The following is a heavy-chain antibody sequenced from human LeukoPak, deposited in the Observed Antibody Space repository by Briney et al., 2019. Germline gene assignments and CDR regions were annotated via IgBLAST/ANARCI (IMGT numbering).Heavy chain of an antibody. CDR3: ARTAARRFDY. D-gene: IGHD6-6*01. CDR2: INPIGGST. CDR1: GCTFPSYF. V-gene: IGHV1-46*01. J-gene: IGHJ4*02. Sequence: ASVKVSCKASGCTFPSYFMHWVRQAPGQGLEWMGIINPIGGSTTYAQKFQGRVTMTRDTSTSTVYMELSSLRSDDTAVYYCARTAARRFDYWGQGTLVTVSS.